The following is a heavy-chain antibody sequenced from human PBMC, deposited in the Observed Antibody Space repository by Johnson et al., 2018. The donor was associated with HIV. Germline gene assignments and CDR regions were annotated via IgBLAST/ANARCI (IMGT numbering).Heavy chain of an antibody. CDR3: ARAEYGYSSSWYGTFDI. J-gene: IGHJ3*02. Sequence: VQLVESGGGVVRPGGSLRLSCAASGFTFDDYGMSWVRQAPGKGLEWVSGINWNGGSTGYEDSVKGRFTISRDNAKNSLYLQINSLRAEDTALYYCARAEYGYSSSWYGTFDIWGQGTTVTVSS. V-gene: IGHV3-20*04. CDR2: INWNGGST. D-gene: IGHD6-13*01. CDR1: GFTFDDYG.